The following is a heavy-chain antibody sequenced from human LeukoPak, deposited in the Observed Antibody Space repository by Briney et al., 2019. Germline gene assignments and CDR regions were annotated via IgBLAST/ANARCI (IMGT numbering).Heavy chain of an antibody. D-gene: IGHD6-13*01. Sequence: GGSLRLSCAASGFTFSSYWMHWVRQAPGKGLVWVSRINSDGSSTSYADSVKGRFTISRDNAKNTLYLQMNSPRAEDTAVYYCARRRQLVQNFAYYYYYGMDVWGKGTTVTVSS. V-gene: IGHV3-74*01. CDR3: ARRRQLVQNFAYYYYYGMDV. CDR2: INSDGSST. CDR1: GFTFSSYW. J-gene: IGHJ6*04.